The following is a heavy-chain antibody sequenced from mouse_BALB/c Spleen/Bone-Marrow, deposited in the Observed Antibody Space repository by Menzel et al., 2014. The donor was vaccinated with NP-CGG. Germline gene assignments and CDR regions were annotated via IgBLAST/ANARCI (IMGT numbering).Heavy chain of an antibody. J-gene: IGHJ3*01. D-gene: IGHD2-4*01. Sequence: VQLQQSGPVLVKPGASVKISSKASGYSFTDYYMHWVQQRHGKSLEWIGRVNPNNGGTNYNQKFKGKAIFTVDKSSSTAYMELRSLTSEDSAVYFCARDYDYGCAYWGQGTLVTVSA. CDR2: VNPNNGGT. V-gene: IGHV1-18*01. CDR3: ARDYDYGCAY. CDR1: GYSFTDYY.